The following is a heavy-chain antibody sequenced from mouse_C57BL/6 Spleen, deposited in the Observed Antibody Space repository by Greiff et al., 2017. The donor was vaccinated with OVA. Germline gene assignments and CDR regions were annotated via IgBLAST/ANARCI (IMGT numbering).Heavy chain of an antibody. CDR2: IHPNSGST. CDR1: GYTFTSYW. D-gene: IGHD2-2*01. J-gene: IGHJ2*01. Sequence: QVQLQQSGAELVKPGASVKLSCKASGYTFTSYWMHWVKQRPGQGLEWIGMIHPNSGSTNYNEKFKSKATLTVDKSSSTAYMQLSSLTSEDYAVYYCARPPYGYGVDYFDYWGQGTTLTVSS. V-gene: IGHV1-64*01. CDR3: ARPPYGYGVDYFDY.